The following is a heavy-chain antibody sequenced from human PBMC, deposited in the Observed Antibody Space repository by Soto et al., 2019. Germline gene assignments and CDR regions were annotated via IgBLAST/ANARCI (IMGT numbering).Heavy chain of an antibody. J-gene: IGHJ3*02. CDR2: IIPIFGTA. V-gene: IGHV1-69*13. D-gene: IGHD2-15*01. CDR3: ARPAPETDSDDAFDI. Sequence: SVKLSCKASGGSFSSYAISWVRQAPRQGLEWMGGIIPIFGTANYAQKFQGRVTITADESTSTAYMELSSLRSEDTAVYYCARPAPETDSDDAFDIWGQGTMVTVS. CDR1: GGSFSSYA.